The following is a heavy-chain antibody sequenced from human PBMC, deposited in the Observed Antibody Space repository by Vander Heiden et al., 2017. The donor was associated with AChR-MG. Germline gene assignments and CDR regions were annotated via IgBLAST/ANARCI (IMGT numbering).Heavy chain of an antibody. J-gene: IGHJ2*01. CDR2: INHSGST. CDR1: GGSFSGYY. D-gene: IGHD6-6*01. V-gene: IGHV4-34*01. CDR3: AYSSSSFWYFDL. Sequence: QVQLQQWGAGLLKPSETLSLTCAVYGGSFSGYYWSWIRQPPGKGLEWIGEINHSGSTNYNPSLKSRVTISVDTSKNQFSLKLSSVTAADTAVYYCAYSSSSFWYFDLWGSGTLVTVSS.